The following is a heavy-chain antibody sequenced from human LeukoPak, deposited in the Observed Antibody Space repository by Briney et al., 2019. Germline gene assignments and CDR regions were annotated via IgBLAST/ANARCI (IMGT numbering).Heavy chain of an antibody. CDR2: ISSSSSYI. D-gene: IGHD2-2*01. CDR1: GFTFSSYS. J-gene: IGHJ4*02. Sequence: GGSLILSCAASGFTFSSYSMNWVRQAPGKGLEWVSSISSSSSYIYYADSVKGRFTISRDNAKNSLYLQMNSLRAEDTAVYYCARGMLGYCSSTSCPPNYWGQGTLVTVSS. V-gene: IGHV3-21*01. CDR3: ARGMLGYCSSTSCPPNY.